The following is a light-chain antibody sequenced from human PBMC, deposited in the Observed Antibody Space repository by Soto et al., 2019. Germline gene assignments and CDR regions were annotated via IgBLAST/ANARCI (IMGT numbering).Light chain of an antibody. Sequence: QSVLTQPPSVSAAPGQKVTSSCSGSSSNIGSNYVSWYQQLPGKAPKLLIYDNNKRPSGIPDRFSGSKSGTSATLGITGLQTGDEADYYCGAWDNSLSGGGVFGTGTKVTVL. CDR3: GAWDNSLSGGGV. V-gene: IGLV1-51*01. J-gene: IGLJ1*01. CDR1: SSNIGSNY. CDR2: DNN.